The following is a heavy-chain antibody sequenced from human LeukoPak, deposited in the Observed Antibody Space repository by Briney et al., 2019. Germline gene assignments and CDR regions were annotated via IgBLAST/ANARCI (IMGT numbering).Heavy chain of an antibody. Sequence: SETLSLTCTVSGGSISSSSYYWGWIRQPPGKGLEWIGSIYYSGSTYYNPSLKSRVTISVDTSKNQFSLKLSSVTAADTAVYYCARGPGIAAAGYWYFDLWGRGTLVTVSS. D-gene: IGHD6-13*01. CDR3: ARGPGIAAAGYWYFDL. V-gene: IGHV4-39*07. CDR1: GGSISSSSYY. J-gene: IGHJ2*01. CDR2: IYYSGST.